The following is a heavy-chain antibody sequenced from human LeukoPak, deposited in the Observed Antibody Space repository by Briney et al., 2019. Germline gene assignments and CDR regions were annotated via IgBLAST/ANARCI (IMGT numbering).Heavy chain of an antibody. V-gene: IGHV4-31*03. CDR2: IYSRGDT. CDR3: ARSRGTIYRADVFDI. Sequence: PSETLALTCTVSGCSITSGTYYWTWIRHHPGKGLEWIGYIYSRGDTQYNPSLRSRVTMSVAASKSPFYLMLSSVTGAETAVYFCARSRGTIYRADVFDIWGQGTMVTVSS. CDR1: GCSITSGTYY. J-gene: IGHJ3*02. D-gene: IGHD1-1*01.